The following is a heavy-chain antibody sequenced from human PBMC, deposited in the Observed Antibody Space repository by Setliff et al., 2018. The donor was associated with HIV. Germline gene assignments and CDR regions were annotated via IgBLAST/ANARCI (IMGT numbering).Heavy chain of an antibody. V-gene: IGHV4-59*08. Sequence: SETLSLTCTVPGGSISNHFWSWIRQPPGKGLEWIGHIFYTGTTNYNTSLKSRVTMSIDTSKSQFSLRLSPVTAADTAVYYCARYYYDRSGSSAPYYFMDVWGKGTTVTVSS. D-gene: IGHD3-22*01. CDR1: GGSISNHF. CDR2: IFYTGTT. CDR3: ARYYYDRSGSSAPYYFMDV. J-gene: IGHJ6*03.